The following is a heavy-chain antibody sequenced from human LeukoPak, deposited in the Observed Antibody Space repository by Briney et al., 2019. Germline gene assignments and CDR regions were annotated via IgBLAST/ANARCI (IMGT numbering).Heavy chain of an antibody. CDR3: ARDPYYDYVWGSYRYTGYYYYGMDV. CDR1: GYTFASYD. J-gene: IGHJ6*02. V-gene: IGHV1-8*01. D-gene: IGHD3-16*02. CDR2: MNPNSGNT. Sequence: ASVKVACKASGYTFASYDINWVRQATGQGLEWMGWMNPNSGNTGYAQKFQGRVTMTRNTSISTAYMELSSLRSEDTAVYYCARDPYYDYVWGSYRYTGYYYYGMDVWGQGTTVTVSS.